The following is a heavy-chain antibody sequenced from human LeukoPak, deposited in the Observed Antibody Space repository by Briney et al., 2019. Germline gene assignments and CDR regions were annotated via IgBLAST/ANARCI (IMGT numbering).Heavy chain of an antibody. V-gene: IGHV3-23*01. J-gene: IGHJ4*02. D-gene: IGHD2-2*01. Sequence: GGSLRLACAASGFTFSSYAMSWVRQAPGKGLEWVSAISGSRGSTYYADSVKGRFTISRDNSKNTLYLQMNSLRAEDTAVYYCAPGRLYQDYWGQGTLVTVSS. CDR2: ISGSRGST. CDR3: APGRLYQDY. CDR1: GFTFSSYA.